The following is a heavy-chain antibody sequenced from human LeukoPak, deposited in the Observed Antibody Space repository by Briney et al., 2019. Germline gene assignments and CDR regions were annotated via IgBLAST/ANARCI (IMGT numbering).Heavy chain of an antibody. CDR3: ASPLAAAGTSPEYFQH. J-gene: IGHJ1*01. CDR1: GFTFSSYW. CDR2: INSDGSST. D-gene: IGHD6-13*01. Sequence: GGSPRLSCAASGFTFSSYWMHWVRQAPGKGLVWVSRINSDGSSTSYADSVKGRFTISRDNAKNTLYLQMNSLRAEDTAVYYCASPLAAAGTSPEYFQHWGQGTLVTVSS. V-gene: IGHV3-74*01.